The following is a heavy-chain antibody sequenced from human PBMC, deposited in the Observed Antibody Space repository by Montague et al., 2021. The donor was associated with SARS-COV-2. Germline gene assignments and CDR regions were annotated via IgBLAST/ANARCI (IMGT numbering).Heavy chain of an antibody. Sequence: SLRLSCAASGFTFSNYAMRWVRQAPGKGLEWVSVISGSGGSTYYADSVKGRFTISRDNSKNTLYLQMNSLRAEDTAVYYCARDPHYDFWSGYYIDYWGQGTTVTVSS. CDR1: GFTFSNYA. J-gene: IGHJ4*02. V-gene: IGHV3-23*01. D-gene: IGHD3-3*01. CDR3: ARDPHYDFWSGYYIDY. CDR2: ISGSGGST.